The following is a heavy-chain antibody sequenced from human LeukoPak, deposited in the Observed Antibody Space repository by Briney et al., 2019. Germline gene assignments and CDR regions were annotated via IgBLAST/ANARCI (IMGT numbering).Heavy chain of an antibody. CDR3: ARGNHIVGAIHWFDP. CDR2: ISAYNGNT. D-gene: IGHD1-26*01. V-gene: IGHV1-18*01. J-gene: IGHJ5*02. CDR1: GYTFTSYG. Sequence: ASVKVSCKASGYTFTSYGISWVRQAPGQGLEWMGWISAYNGNTNYAQKLQGRVTMTTDTSTSTAYMELRSLRSDDTAVYYCARGNHIVGAIHWFDPWGQGTLVTVSS.